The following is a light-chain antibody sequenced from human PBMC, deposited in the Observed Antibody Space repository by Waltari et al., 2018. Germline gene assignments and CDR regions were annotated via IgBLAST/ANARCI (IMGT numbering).Light chain of an antibody. CDR1: NLGDKF. CDR2: QDN. Sequence: FALSQPPSVAVSPGQTASITCSAANLGDKFASWYQQKPGQSPLLVIYQDNKRPSGIPERFSGSNSGNTATLTISGPQAVDEADYYCQAWDSSTYVVFGGGTKLTVL. CDR3: QAWDSSTYVV. V-gene: IGLV3-1*01. J-gene: IGLJ2*01.